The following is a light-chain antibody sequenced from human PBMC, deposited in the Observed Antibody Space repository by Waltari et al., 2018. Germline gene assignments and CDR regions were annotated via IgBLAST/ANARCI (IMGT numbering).Light chain of an antibody. J-gene: IGKJ4*01. CDR1: QSISNF. V-gene: IGKV1-33*01. CDR3: QRCNNLPVLA. CDR2: DAT. Sequence: DILMTQSPASLSLSAGDTATITCQASQSISNFLAWYQQKPGNAPRLLIYDATNLETGVPARFSGSQSGTHFTLTINSLQAEDFAIYYCQRCNNLPVLAFGPGAKVQIK.